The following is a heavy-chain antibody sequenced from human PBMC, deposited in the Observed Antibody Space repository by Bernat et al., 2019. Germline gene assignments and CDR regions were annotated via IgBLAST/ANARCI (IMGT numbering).Heavy chain of an antibody. CDR1: GFTVSSNY. V-gene: IGHV3-53*01. CDR3: AREPGYCSGGSCSRMDV. CDR2: IYSGGST. J-gene: IGHJ6*04. Sequence: VQLVESGGGLIQPGGSLRLSCAASGFTVSSNYMSWVRQAPGKGLEWVSVIYSGGSTYYADSVKGRFTISRDNSKNTLYLQMNSLRAEDTAVYYCAREPGYCSGGSCSRMDVWGKGTTVTVSS. D-gene: IGHD2-15*01.